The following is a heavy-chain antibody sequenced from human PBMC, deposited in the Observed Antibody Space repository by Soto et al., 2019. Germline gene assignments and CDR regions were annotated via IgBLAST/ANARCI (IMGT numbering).Heavy chain of an antibody. CDR3: AKDRLVGATWGSHYYGMDV. CDR1: GFTFSSYA. D-gene: IGHD1-26*01. CDR2: ISGSGGRT. V-gene: IGHV3-23*01. Sequence: EVQLLESGGGLVQPGGSLRLSCAASGFTFSSYALSWVRQAPGKGLEWVSAISGSGGRTSYAGSVKGRFTISRDNSKNTLYLQMNSLRAEDTAVYYCAKDRLVGATWGSHYYGMDVWGQGTTVTVSS. J-gene: IGHJ6*02.